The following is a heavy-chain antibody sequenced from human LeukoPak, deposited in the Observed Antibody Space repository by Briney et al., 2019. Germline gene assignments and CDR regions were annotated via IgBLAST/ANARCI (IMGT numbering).Heavy chain of an antibody. J-gene: IGHJ5*02. V-gene: IGHV1-8*01. D-gene: IGHD6-19*01. CDR3: ARGRGSGHKENCFDP. CDR2: INPNSGNT. Sequence: ASVKVSLTSSVYTFTTYDINWVRQATGQGLEWVGWINPNSGNTSYTQKLQGRVTMTRNTSISTAYMELSSLRSEDTAVYYCARGRGSGHKENCFDPWGQGTLVTVSS. CDR1: VYTFTTYD.